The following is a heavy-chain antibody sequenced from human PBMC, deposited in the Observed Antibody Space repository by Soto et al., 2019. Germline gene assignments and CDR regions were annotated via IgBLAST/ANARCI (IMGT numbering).Heavy chain of an antibody. Sequence: EVQLVESGGDLVQPGGSLRLSCAASDFTFRNYWMNWVRQAPGKGLEWVANIKPDGSATNYVDSVKSRFTISRDNVKNSVSLQMNSLRAEDTAVYFCFGGGGGPQWGQGTLVTVSS. J-gene: IGHJ4*02. CDR3: FGGGGGPQ. CDR1: DFTFRNYW. V-gene: IGHV3-7*03. D-gene: IGHD2-15*01. CDR2: IKPDGSAT.